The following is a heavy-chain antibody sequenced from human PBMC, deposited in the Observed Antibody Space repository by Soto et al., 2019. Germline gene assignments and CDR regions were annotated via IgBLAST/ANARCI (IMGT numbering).Heavy chain of an antibody. CDR2: INHSGNT. CDR1: GKSLSGYY. J-gene: IGHJ4*02. Sequence: SETVSLTCAVYGKSLSGYYWSWIRQPPGKALEWIGEINHSGNTTYNPSLKSRVTISVDTSKNQLFLNLSSATAADTAMYFCARHHVRGRTIAGAAEFWGQGTLVTVSS. CDR3: ARHHVRGRTIAGAAEF. D-gene: IGHD1-26*01. V-gene: IGHV4-34*01.